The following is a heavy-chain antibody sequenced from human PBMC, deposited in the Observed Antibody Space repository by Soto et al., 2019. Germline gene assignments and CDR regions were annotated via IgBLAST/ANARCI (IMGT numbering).Heavy chain of an antibody. Sequence: SETLSLTCTVSRDSISNNNYYWGWIRQPPGKGLECIANIYYTGRTYYNPSLRSRVAISVDTSKNQFSLKVNSVTAADTAVYYCARRGSGDDWGWFDPWGLGILLTVSS. J-gene: IGHJ5*02. CDR2: IYYTGRT. CDR1: RDSISNNNYY. V-gene: IGHV4-39*01. D-gene: IGHD5-12*01. CDR3: ARRGSGDDWGWFDP.